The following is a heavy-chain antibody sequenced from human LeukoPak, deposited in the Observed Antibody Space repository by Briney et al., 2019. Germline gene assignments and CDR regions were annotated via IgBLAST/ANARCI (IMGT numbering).Heavy chain of an antibody. CDR3: AEERYSSSWFFDY. CDR2: ISYDGSNK. Sequence: GSLRLSCAASGFTFSSYGMHWVRQAPGKGLEWVAVISYDGSNKYYADSVKGRFTISRDNSKNTLYLQMNSLRAEDTAVYYCAEERYSSSWFFDYWGQGTLVTVSS. D-gene: IGHD6-13*01. J-gene: IGHJ4*02. V-gene: IGHV3-30*18. CDR1: GFTFSSYG.